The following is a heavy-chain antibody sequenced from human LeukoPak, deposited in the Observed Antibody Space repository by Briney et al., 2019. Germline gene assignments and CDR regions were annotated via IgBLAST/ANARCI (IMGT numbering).Heavy chain of an antibody. D-gene: IGHD2-2*01. CDR2: NNAGNGNT. V-gene: IGHV1-3*01. J-gene: IGHJ3*02. CDR1: GYTFTSYA. Sequence: ASVKVSCKASGYTFTSYAMHWVRQAPGQRLEWMGWNNAGNGNTKYSQKFQGRVTITRDTSASTAYMELSSLRSEDTAVYYCARSAVGYALDAFDIWGQGTMVTVSS. CDR3: ARSAVGYALDAFDI.